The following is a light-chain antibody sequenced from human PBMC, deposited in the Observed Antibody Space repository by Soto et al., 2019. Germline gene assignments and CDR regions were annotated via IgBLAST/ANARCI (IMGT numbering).Light chain of an antibody. CDR2: HAS. CDR1: QRVGVN. V-gene: IGKV3-15*01. J-gene: IGKJ1*01. Sequence: EIVMTQSPASLSVSPGETATLSCRASQRVGVNLAWYQQKPGQAPRLLIYHASTRATGVPARFSGSGSGTDFTLTSSSLQSEDIAFFYCQQYDSWPRTFGLGTKVEIK. CDR3: QQYDSWPRT.